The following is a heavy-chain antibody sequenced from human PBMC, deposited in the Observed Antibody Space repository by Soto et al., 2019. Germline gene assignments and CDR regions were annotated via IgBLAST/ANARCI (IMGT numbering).Heavy chain of an antibody. CDR2: LNTYGNT. V-gene: IGHV4-4*07. CDR3: GRESGETWDYEAS. Sequence: QVQLQESGPGLVRPSETLSVTCTVSGGSISSYRWSWIRQPAGKGLEWIGRLNTYGNTHYNPSLKSRVTVSVDTSRNQFFLTLRSVTAADSAVYHCGRESGETWDYEASWGQGTPVTVSS. D-gene: IGHD1-7*01. CDR1: GGSISSYR. J-gene: IGHJ5*02.